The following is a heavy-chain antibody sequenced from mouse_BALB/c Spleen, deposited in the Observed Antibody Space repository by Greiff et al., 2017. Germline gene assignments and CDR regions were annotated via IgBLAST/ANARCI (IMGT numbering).Heavy chain of an antibody. Sequence: QVQLQQPGAELVRPGASVKLSCKASGYTFTSYWINWVKQRPGQGLEWIGNIYPSDSYTNYNQKFKDKAILNVDKSSSTAYMQLSSPTSEDSAVYYCTREAGLRRFDYWGQGTTLTVSS. CDR3: TREAGLRRFDY. J-gene: IGHJ2*01. V-gene: IGHV1-69*02. CDR1: GYTFTSYW. D-gene: IGHD3-1*01. CDR2: IYPSDSYT.